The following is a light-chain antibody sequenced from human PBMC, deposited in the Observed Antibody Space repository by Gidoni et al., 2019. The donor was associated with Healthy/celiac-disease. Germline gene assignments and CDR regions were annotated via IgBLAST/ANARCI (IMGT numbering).Light chain of an antibody. CDR3: QQYGSSQT. CDR2: GAS. CDR1: QSVSSSY. J-gene: IGKJ1*01. V-gene: IGKV3-20*01. Sequence: EIVLTQSPGTLSLSPGERATLSCRASQSVSSSYLAWYQQKPGQAPRLLIYGASSRATGIPDRFSGSASGTDFTLTISRLEPEDFALYYCQQYGSSQTFGQGTKVEIK.